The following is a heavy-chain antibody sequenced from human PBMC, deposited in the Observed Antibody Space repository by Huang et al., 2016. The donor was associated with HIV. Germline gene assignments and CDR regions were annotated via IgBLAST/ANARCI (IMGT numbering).Heavy chain of an antibody. V-gene: IGHV3-49*03. CDR2: FISKAFGGAS. D-gene: IGHD4-17*01. Sequence: QLVESGGDSVQSGRSLRLSCRGSGFIFNDFAINWFRQSPGKGLEWIGFFISKAFGGASKSAPSVKDRFTVSRDEAKNVAFLQMDNLQVDDTAIYYCSPSGDDYFYFYMDVWGNGTTVIVS. CDR1: GFIFNDFA. CDR3: SPSGDDYFYFYMDV. J-gene: IGHJ6*03.